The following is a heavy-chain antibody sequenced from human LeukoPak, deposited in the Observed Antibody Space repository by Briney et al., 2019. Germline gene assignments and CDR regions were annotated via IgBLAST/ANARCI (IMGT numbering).Heavy chain of an antibody. D-gene: IGHD6-19*01. CDR3: AKDKSSGWYFDY. J-gene: IGHJ4*02. CDR2: ISYDGSNK. Sequence: GGSLRLSCAASGVTFSSYGMHWVRQAPGKGLEWVAVISYDGSNKYYADSVKGRFTISRDNSKNTLYLQMNSLRAEDTAVYYCAKDKSSGWYFDYWGQGTLVTVSS. V-gene: IGHV3-30*18. CDR1: GVTFSSYG.